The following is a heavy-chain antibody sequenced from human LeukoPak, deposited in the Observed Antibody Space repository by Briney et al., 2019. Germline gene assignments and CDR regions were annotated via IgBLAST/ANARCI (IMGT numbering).Heavy chain of an antibody. V-gene: IGHV4-30-2*01. Sequence: PSETLSFTCAVSGGSISSGGYSWSWIRQPPGKGLEWIGYIYHSGSTYYNPSLKSRVTISVDRSKNQFSLKLSSVTAADTAVYYCARGRYSYGCFDYWGQGTLVTVSS. J-gene: IGHJ4*02. CDR2: IYHSGST. CDR3: ARGRYSYGCFDY. D-gene: IGHD5-18*01. CDR1: GGSISSGGYS.